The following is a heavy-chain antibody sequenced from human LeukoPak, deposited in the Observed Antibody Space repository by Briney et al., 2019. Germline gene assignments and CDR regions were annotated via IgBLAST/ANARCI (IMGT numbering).Heavy chain of an antibody. V-gene: IGHV5-10-1*01. Sequence: GESLQISCKGSGYSFTSYWISWVRQMPGKGLEWMGRIDPSDSYTNYSPSFQGHVTISADKSISTAYLQWSSLKASDTAMYYCARAHCSGGSCYSGDWFDPWGQGTLVTVSS. D-gene: IGHD2-15*01. CDR2: IDPSDSYT. CDR1: GYSFTSYW. CDR3: ARAHCSGGSCYSGDWFDP. J-gene: IGHJ5*02.